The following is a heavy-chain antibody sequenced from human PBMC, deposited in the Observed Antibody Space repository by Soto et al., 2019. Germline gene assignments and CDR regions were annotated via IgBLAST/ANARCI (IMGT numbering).Heavy chain of an antibody. Sequence: GSSVKVSCKASGYTFTNYEISWVRQATGQGLEWMGWINPNSGGTNYAQKFQGRVTMTRDTSISTAYMELSRLRSDDTAGYCCATPPRWVVSSRAEYFQHWGQGTLVTVSS. CDR3: ATPPRWVVSSRAEYFQH. V-gene: IGHV1-2*02. J-gene: IGHJ1*01. CDR1: GYTFTNYE. D-gene: IGHD6-19*01. CDR2: INPNSGGT.